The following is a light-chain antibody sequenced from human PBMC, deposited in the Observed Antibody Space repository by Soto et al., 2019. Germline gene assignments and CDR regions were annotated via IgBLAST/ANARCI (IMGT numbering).Light chain of an antibody. CDR3: QQRTRWPMI. CDR2: DGS. V-gene: IGKV3-11*01. J-gene: IGKJ5*01. Sequence: EIVLTQSPATLSVSPGERVTLSCRASQNLHSFLNWYQQRPGQAPRPLIYDGSKRAAGVPDRISGDGSGTDYTLTISSLEPEDFAVYYCQQRTRWPMIFGQGTRLEIK. CDR1: QNLHSF.